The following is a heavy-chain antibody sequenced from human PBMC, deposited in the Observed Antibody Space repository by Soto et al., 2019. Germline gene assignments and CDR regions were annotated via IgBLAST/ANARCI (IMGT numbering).Heavy chain of an antibody. CDR2: IYPDSGGT. Sequence: QVQLVQSGAEVKKPGASVKVSCRTSGYTFSDFYIHWVRQAPGQGLESMGWIYPDSGGTDYAQKFQGRVIITRDTAISTAYMELSRLRSDDTAVYYCRVTGVSEVDYWGQGTLVTVAS. CDR3: RVTGVSEVDY. J-gene: IGHJ4*02. V-gene: IGHV1-2*02. D-gene: IGHD2-8*01. CDR1: GYTFSDFY.